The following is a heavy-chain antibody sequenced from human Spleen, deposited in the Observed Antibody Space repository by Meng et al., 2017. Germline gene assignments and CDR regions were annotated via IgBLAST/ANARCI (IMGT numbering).Heavy chain of an antibody. J-gene: IGHJ4*02. CDR3: ARAPQYYYASSGFYGSSDFDY. Sequence: GGSLRLSCAASGFTFSSYSMNWVRQAPGKGLEWVSSISSSSSYIYYADSLKGRFTISRDNAKNSLYLQMNSLRADDTAVYYCARAPQYYYASSGFYGSSDFDYWGQGTLVTVSS. V-gene: IGHV3-21*01. CDR2: ISSSSSYI. CDR1: GFTFSSYS. D-gene: IGHD3-22*01.